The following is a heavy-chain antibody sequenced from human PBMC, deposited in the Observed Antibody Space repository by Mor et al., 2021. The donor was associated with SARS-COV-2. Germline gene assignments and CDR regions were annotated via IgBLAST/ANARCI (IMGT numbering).Heavy chain of an antibody. CDR3: ARDRTRFGELLTWELDY. Sequence: GLEWVALISYDGSNKYYADSVKGRFTISRDNSKNTLYLQMNSLRAEDTAVYYCARDRTRFGELLTWELDYWGQGTLLTVSS. V-gene: IGHV3-30*04. J-gene: IGHJ4*02. D-gene: IGHD3-10*01. CDR2: ISYDGSNK.